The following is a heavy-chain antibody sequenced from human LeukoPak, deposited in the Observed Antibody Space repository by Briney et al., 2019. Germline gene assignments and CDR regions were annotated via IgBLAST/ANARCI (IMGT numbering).Heavy chain of an antibody. Sequence: PGGSLRHSCVASGFPLRSYAMTWVRQTPGKGLESVSVITDDEDTYYADSVKGRFTISRDNSQNTVFLQMNSLRVEDTAVYYCAKVDYWSPENYFDSWGQGTLVTVSS. CDR1: GFPLRSYA. J-gene: IGHJ4*02. CDR2: ITDDEDT. CDR3: AKVDYWSPENYFDS. D-gene: IGHD1-1*01. V-gene: IGHV3-23*01.